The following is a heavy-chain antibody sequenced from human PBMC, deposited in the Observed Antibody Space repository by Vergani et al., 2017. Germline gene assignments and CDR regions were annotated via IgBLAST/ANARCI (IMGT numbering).Heavy chain of an antibody. CDR3: ARGSAEDWELSILGFYYFDY. V-gene: IGHV5-51*01. D-gene: IGHD1-26*01. J-gene: IGHJ4*02. CDR2: IYPGDSDT. CDR1: GYSFTSYW. Sequence: EVQLVQSGAEVKKPGESLKISCKGSGYSFTSYWIGWVRQMPGKGLEWIGIIYPGDSDTRYSPSFQGQVTISADKSISTAYLQWSSLKASDTAMYYCARGSAEDWELSILGFYYFDYWGQGTLVTVSS.